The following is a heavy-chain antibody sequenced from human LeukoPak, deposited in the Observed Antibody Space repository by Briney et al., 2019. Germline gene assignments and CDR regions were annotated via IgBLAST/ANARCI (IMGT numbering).Heavy chain of an antibody. J-gene: IGHJ4*02. CDR1: GGSISSYY. V-gene: IGHV4-59*01. D-gene: IGHD3-16*01. CDR3: AGAHEGYVAQIFHY. Sequence: PSETLSLTCTVSGGSISSYYWSWIRQPPGKGLEWIGYIYYSGSTNYNPSLKSRVTISVDTSKNQFSLKLSSVTAADTAVYYCAGAHEGYVAQIFHYGGQETRVTVSS. CDR2: IYYSGST.